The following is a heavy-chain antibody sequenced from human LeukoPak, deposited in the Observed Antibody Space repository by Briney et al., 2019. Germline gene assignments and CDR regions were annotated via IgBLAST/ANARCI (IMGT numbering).Heavy chain of an antibody. CDR1: GLTFGDYA. V-gene: IGHV3-49*04. CDR2: IISKAYGGTT. Sequence: GGSLRLSCTASGLTFGDYAMIWVRHAPGKGLECVSFIISKAYGGTTEYAASVKGRFTISRDDSTSIAYLQMNSLKTEDTAVYYCTRYSGYWFDPWGQGTLVTVSS. J-gene: IGHJ5*02. CDR3: TRYSGYWFDP. D-gene: IGHD5-12*01.